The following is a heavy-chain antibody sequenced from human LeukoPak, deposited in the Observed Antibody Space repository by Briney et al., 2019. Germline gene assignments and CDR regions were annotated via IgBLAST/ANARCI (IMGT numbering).Heavy chain of an antibody. CDR2: INPNSGGT. Sequence: GASVKVSCKASGYTFTGYYMHWVRQAPGRGLEWMGRINPNSGGTNYAQKFQGRVTMTRDTSISTAYMELSRLRSDDTAVYYCAREQIVGATVYYWGQGTLVTVSS. J-gene: IGHJ4*02. D-gene: IGHD1-26*01. CDR1: GYTFTGYY. CDR3: AREQIVGATVYY. V-gene: IGHV1-2*06.